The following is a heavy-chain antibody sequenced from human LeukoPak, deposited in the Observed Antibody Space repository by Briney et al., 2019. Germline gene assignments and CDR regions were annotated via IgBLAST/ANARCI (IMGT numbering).Heavy chain of an antibody. Sequence: SETLSLTCTVSGGSISSSSYYWGWIRQPPGKGLEWIGSIYYSGSTYYNPSLKSRVTISVDTSKNQFSLKLRSVTAADTAVYYCARHSGDYGSGSYTDFDYWGQGTLVTVSS. V-gene: IGHV4-39*01. CDR3: ARHSGDYGSGSYTDFDY. CDR2: IYYSGST. J-gene: IGHJ4*02. CDR1: GGSISSSSYY. D-gene: IGHD3-10*01.